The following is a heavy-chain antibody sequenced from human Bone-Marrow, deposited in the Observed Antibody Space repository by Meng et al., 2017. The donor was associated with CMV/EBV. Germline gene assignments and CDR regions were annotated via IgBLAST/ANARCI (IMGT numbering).Heavy chain of an antibody. CDR3: AREKSDCSSTSCSGGRDV. CDR1: GFTFSSYA. D-gene: IGHD2-2*01. Sequence: GGSLRLSCAASGFTFSSYAMHWVRQAPGKGLEWVAVISYDGSNKYYADSVKGRFTISRDNSKNTLYLQMNSLRAEDTAVYYCAREKSDCSSTSCSGGRDVWGQGNTVNV. J-gene: IGHJ6*02. CDR2: ISYDGSNK. V-gene: IGHV3-30-3*01.